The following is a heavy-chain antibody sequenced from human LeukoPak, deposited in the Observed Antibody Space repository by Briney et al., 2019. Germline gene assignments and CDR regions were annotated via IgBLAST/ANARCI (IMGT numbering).Heavy chain of an antibody. CDR3: ARDTPIIPYCSGGSCYVRHYYYGMDV. CDR1: GFTLSSYG. CDR2: ISSSGSTI. J-gene: IGHJ6*04. D-gene: IGHD2-15*01. Sequence: GGSLRLSCAASGFTLSSYGLNWVRQAPGKGLEWVSYISSSGSTIYYADCVKGRFTISRDNAKNSLYLQMNSLRAEDTAVYYCARDTPIIPYCSGGSCYVRHYYYGMDVWGKGTTVTVSS. V-gene: IGHV3-48*04.